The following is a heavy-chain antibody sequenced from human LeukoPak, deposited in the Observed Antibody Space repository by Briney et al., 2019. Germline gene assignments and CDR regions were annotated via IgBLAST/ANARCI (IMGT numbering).Heavy chain of an antibody. D-gene: IGHD1-7*01. V-gene: IGHV3-30*01. CDR3: GGVVTGTKYALEY. J-gene: IGHJ4*02. CDR2: ISYDGTDE. CDR1: GFIFSYYA. Sequence: PGGSLRLSCTASGFIFSYYAMHWVRQAPGKGLEWVAIISYDGTDENFADSVEGRFTISRDNSMNTLYLQMNSLRHEDTAVRARGGVVTGTKYALEYWGQGTLVTVSS.